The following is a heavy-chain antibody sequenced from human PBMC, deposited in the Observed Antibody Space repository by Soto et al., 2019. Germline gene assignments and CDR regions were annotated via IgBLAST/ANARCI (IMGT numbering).Heavy chain of an antibody. Sequence: EVQLVESGGGLVKPGGSLRLSCAASGVTFSSYSMNWVRQAPGKGLEWVSSISSSSSYIYYADSVKGRFTISRDNAKNSLYLQMNSLRAEDTAVYYCARDKRYSNYVMDVWGKGTTVTVSS. CDR3: ARDKRYSNYVMDV. CDR2: ISSSSSYI. J-gene: IGHJ6*04. CDR1: GVTFSSYS. V-gene: IGHV3-21*01. D-gene: IGHD4-4*01.